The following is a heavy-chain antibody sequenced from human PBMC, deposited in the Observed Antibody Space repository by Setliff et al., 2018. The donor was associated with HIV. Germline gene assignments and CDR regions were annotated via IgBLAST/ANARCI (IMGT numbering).Heavy chain of an antibody. CDR2: INSSEYK. D-gene: IGHD3-10*01. CDR3: ARDRDGATMVRGVIIRGGFDY. J-gene: IGHJ4*02. V-gene: IGHV3-21*01. Sequence: GGSLRLSCAASGFTFSGYSMNWVRQAPGKGLEWVSSINSSEYKYSADSVKGRFTISRDNAKNSLYLQMNSLRAEDTAVYYCARDRDGATMVRGVIIRGGFDYWGQGTLVTVSS. CDR1: GFTFSGYS.